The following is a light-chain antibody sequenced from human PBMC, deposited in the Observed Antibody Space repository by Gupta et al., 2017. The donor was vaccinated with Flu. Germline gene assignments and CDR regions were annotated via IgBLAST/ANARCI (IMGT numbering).Light chain of an antibody. J-gene: IGKJ3*01. Sequence: ATLSLSPGERATLSCRASQSVDTYLAWYQHKPGQPPRLLIYDASNRAAGIPARFSGSGSGTDFTLTISSREPEDFAVYYCQQRSNWPPFTFGPGTKVDIK. V-gene: IGKV3-11*01. CDR2: DAS. CDR1: QSVDTY. CDR3: QQRSNWPPFT.